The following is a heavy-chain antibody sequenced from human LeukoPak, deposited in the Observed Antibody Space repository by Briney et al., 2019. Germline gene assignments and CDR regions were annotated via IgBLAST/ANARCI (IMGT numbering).Heavy chain of an antibody. D-gene: IGHD1-26*01. CDR2: ISYDGSNK. CDR3: AKVALFGSYFGY. Sequence: GRSLRLSCAASGFTFSSYGMHWVRQAPGKGLEWVAVISYDGSNKYYADSVKGRFTISRDNSKNTLHLQMNSLRAEDTAVYYCAKVALFGSYFGYWGQGTLVTVSS. V-gene: IGHV3-30*18. CDR1: GFTFSSYG. J-gene: IGHJ4*02.